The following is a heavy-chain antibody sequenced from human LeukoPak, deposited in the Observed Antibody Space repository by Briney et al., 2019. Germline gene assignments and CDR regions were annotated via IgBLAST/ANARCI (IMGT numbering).Heavy chain of an antibody. CDR3: ARRCSSTSCYND. D-gene: IGHD2-2*02. Sequence: PVKVSCKASGGTFSSYTISWVRQAPGQGLEWMGRIIPILGIANYAQKFQGRVTITADKSTSTAYMELSSLRSEDTAVYYCARRCSSTSCYNDWGQGTLVTVSS. J-gene: IGHJ4*02. CDR1: GGTFSSYT. CDR2: IIPILGIA. V-gene: IGHV1-69*02.